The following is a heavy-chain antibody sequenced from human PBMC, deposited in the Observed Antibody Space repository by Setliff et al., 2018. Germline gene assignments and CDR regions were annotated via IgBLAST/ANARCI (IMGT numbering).Heavy chain of an antibody. V-gene: IGHV1-18*01. CDR1: GYTFTSYG. J-gene: IGHJ3*01. CDR2: ISAYNGSI. D-gene: IGHD2-2*01. CDR3: ARFGGSCSSSSCYASDL. Sequence: ASVKVSCKASGYTFTSYGVSWVRQAPGQGLEWMGWISAYNGSINYAQKFQGRVTMTTDTYTSTANMELRSLRSDDTAVYFCARFGGSCSSSSCYASDLWGQGTMVTVSS.